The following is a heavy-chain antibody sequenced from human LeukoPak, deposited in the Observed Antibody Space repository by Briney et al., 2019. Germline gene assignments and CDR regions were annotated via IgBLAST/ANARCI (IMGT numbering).Heavy chain of an antibody. V-gene: IGHV3-48*03. CDR1: GFTFSNYE. CDR3: AELGITMIGGV. J-gene: IGHJ6*04. Sequence: GGSLRLSCAASGFTFSNYEMNWVRQAPGKGLEWVSYISTSGSTIYYADSVKGRFTISRDNAKNSLYLQMNSLRAEDTAVYYCAELGITMIGGVWGKGTTVTISS. CDR2: ISTSGSTI. D-gene: IGHD3-10*02.